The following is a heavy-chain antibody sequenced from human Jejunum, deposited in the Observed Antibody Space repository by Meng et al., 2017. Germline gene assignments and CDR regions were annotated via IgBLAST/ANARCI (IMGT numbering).Heavy chain of an antibody. J-gene: IGHJ5*01. Sequence: WGSLRLSCAASAFTLSRYWLGWVRQPPGKGLEWVTSIKADGGDKYYIDSVRGRFTVSRDNVQSSLFLQMNSLSADATAVYFCARGPPSGYGTTWFDYWGQGTLVTVSS. CDR3: ARGPPSGYGTTWFDY. CDR1: AFTLSRYW. V-gene: IGHV3-7*01. CDR2: IKADGGDK. D-gene: IGHD2-15*01.